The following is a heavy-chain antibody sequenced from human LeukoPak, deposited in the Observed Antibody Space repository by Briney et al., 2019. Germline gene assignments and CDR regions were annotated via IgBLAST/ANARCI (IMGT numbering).Heavy chain of an antibody. Sequence: PSETLSLTCTVSGGSISSSSYYWGWIRQPPGKGLEWIGSIYYSGSTYYNPSLKSRVTISVDTSKNQFSLKLSSVTAADTAVYYCARDRTFDAFDIWGQGTMVTVSS. J-gene: IGHJ3*02. CDR2: IYYSGST. V-gene: IGHV4-39*07. CDR1: GGSISSSSYY. CDR3: ARDRTFDAFDI.